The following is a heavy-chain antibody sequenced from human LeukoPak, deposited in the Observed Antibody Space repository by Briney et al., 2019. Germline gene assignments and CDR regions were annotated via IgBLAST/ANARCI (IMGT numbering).Heavy chain of an antibody. D-gene: IGHD2-21*01. V-gene: IGHV4-31*03. CDR1: GGPISSGGYY. CDR3: ARERMEAYCGGDCPNWFDP. J-gene: IGHJ5*02. CDR2: IYYSGST. Sequence: SETLSLTCTVSGGPISSGGYYWSWIRQHPGKGLEWNGYIYYSGSTYYITSLKSRVTTSVDTSKNQFSLKLSSVTAADTAVYYCARERMEAYCGGDCPNWFDPWGQGTLVTVSS.